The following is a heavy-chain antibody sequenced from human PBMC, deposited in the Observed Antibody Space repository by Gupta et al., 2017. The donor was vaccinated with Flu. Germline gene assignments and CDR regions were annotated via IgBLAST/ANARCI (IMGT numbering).Heavy chain of an antibody. Sequence: VQLVEAGGGLVQPGGALGPSLAAFGFTFSCSWMSWVRQAPGKGLEWVANIKQDGSEKYYVDSVKGRFTISRDNAKNSLYLQMNSLRAEDTAVYYCARGNYRFDYWGQGTLVTVSS. CDR1: GFTFSCSW. CDR3: ARGNYRFDY. CDR2: IKQDGSEK. D-gene: IGHD3-10*01. V-gene: IGHV3-7*01. J-gene: IGHJ4*02.